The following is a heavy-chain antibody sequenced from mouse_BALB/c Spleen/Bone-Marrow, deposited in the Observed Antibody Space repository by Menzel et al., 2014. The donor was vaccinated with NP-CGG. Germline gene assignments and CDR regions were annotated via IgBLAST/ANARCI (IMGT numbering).Heavy chain of an antibody. V-gene: IGHV5-2*01. CDR2: INSDGGCT. D-gene: IGHD2-2*01. CDR1: EYEFPSHD. J-gene: IGHJ3*01. Sequence: VQLQQSGGGLVQPGESLKLSCESNEYEFPSHDMSWVRQTLEKRLELVAAINSDGGCTYYPDTMERRFTISRDNTKKNLCLQMSRLRAEDTCVYYCAKHGGYDAFAYWGQGTLVTVSA. CDR3: AKHGGYDAFAY.